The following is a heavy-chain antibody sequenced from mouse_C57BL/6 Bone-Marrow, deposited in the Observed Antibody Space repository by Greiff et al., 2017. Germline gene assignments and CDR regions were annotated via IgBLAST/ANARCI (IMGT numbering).Heavy chain of an antibody. J-gene: IGHJ4*01. CDR1: GFTFSSYA. V-gene: IGHV5-4*01. Sequence: EVKLVESGGGLVKPGGSLKLSCAASGFTFSSYAMSWVRQTPEKRLEWVATISDGGSYTYYPANVQGRFTISRDNSKNNLYLQMSHLKSEDTAMSYCERDRNDGYYYAIDYWGQGTSVTVSS. D-gene: IGHD2-12*01. CDR3: ERDRNDGYYYAIDY. CDR2: ISDGGSYT.